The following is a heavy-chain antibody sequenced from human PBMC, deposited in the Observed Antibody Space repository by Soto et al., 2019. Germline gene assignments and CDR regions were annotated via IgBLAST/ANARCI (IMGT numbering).Heavy chain of an antibody. CDR3: AREGAAAGPRRNYGMDV. J-gene: IGHJ6*02. CDR1: GGSISSGGYY. CDR2: IYYSGST. V-gene: IGHV4-31*03. D-gene: IGHD6-13*01. Sequence: QVQLQESGPGLVKPSQTLSLTCTVSGGSISSGGYYWSWIRQHPGKGLEWIGYIYYSGSTYYNPSLKSRVTISVDTSKNQFSLKRSSVTAADTAVYYCAREGAAAGPRRNYGMDVWGQGTTVTVSS.